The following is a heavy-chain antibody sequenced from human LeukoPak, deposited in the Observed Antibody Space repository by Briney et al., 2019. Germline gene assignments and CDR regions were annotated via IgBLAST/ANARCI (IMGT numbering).Heavy chain of an antibody. D-gene: IGHD3-22*01. Sequence: GGSLRLSCAASGFTFSSYEMNWVRQAPGKGPEWVSYISSSGSTIYYADSVKGRFTISRDNAKNSLYLQMNSLRAEDTAVYYCARDSSGYYHFDYWGQGTLVTVSS. V-gene: IGHV3-48*03. CDR2: ISSSGSTI. CDR1: GFTFSSYE. J-gene: IGHJ4*02. CDR3: ARDSSGYYHFDY.